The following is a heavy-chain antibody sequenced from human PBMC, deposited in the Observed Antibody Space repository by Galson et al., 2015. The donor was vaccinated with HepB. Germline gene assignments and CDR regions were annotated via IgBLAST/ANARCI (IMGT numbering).Heavy chain of an antibody. CDR2: IFTISNTP. CDR1: GGTFNNYA. CDR3: ARDGTTRAYYYYGMDV. V-gene: IGHV1-69*05. J-gene: IGHJ6*02. Sequence: SVKVSCKASGGTFNNYAISWMRQAPGQGLEWMGVIFTISNTPNYAQKLQGRVTMTTDTSTSTAYMELRSLRSDDTAVYYCARDGTTRAYYYYGMDVWGRGTTVTVSS. D-gene: IGHD1-7*01.